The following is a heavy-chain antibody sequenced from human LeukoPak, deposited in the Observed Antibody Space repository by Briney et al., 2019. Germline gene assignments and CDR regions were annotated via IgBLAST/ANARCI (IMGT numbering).Heavy chain of an antibody. Sequence: TLALICGVYGGLFRVYYQRWTREPRAKALEWIGEINHSGSTNYNPSLKSRVTISVDTSKDQFSLKLRSVNAADTAVYYCARGGYFDWLTFDYWGQGTLVTVSS. CDR1: GGLFRVYY. CDR2: INHSGST. V-gene: IGHV4-34*01. D-gene: IGHD3-9*01. CDR3: ARGGYFDWLTFDY. J-gene: IGHJ4*02.